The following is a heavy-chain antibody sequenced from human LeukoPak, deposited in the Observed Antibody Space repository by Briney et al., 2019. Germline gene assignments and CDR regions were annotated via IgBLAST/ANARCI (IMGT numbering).Heavy chain of an antibody. CDR3: ARWNYDISTGHRYFDY. J-gene: IGHJ4*02. Sequence: SETLSLTCNVSGDSIRGFCWGWIRQPPGKGLEWIGYFYYSGDTNYNPALESRVIISVDTSKNQFSLKLSSLTAADTAVYYCARWNYDISTGHRYFDYWGQGTLVIVSS. CDR1: GDSIRGFC. CDR2: FYYSGDT. V-gene: IGHV4-59*01. D-gene: IGHD3-9*01.